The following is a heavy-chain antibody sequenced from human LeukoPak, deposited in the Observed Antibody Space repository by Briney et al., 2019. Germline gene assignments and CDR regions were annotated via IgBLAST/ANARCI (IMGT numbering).Heavy chain of an antibody. V-gene: IGHV1-69*04. CDR1: GGTFNSYA. J-gene: IGHJ6*02. CDR2: IIIILGIA. D-gene: IGHD5-24*01. CDR3: ASRSRETATISDYYYYGMDV. Sequence: SVKVSCKASGGTFNSYAISWVRQAPGQGVEWMGRIIIILGIANYAQKFQGRVTITADKSTSTAYMELSSLRSEDTAVYYCASRSRETATISDYYYYGMDVWGQGTTVAVSS.